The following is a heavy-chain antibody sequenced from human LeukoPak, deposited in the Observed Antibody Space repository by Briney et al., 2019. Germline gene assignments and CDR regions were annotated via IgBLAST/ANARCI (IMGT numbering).Heavy chain of an antibody. J-gene: IGHJ5*02. D-gene: IGHD3-22*01. V-gene: IGHV4-59*01. CDR3: ARVSYYYDSSGYRYNWFDP. CDR1: GGSISSYY. CDR2: IHYSGST. Sequence: SETLSLTCTVSGGSISSYYWSWIRQPPGKGLEWIGYIHYSGSTNYNPSLKSRVTISVDTSKNQFSLKLSSVTAADTAVYYCARVSYYYDSSGYRYNWFDPWGQGTLVTVSS.